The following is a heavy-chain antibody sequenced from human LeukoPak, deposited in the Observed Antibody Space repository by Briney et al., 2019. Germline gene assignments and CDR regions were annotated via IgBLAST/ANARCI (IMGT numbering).Heavy chain of an antibody. J-gene: IGHJ4*02. CDR1: GLTFSTYW. V-gene: IGHV3-7*03. CDR2: VKHDGSEK. Sequence: GGSLRLSCAVSGLTFSTYWMSWVRQAPGQGLEWVANVKHDGSEKYYVDSVKGRFTISRDNAKNSLYLQMNSLRAEDTAVYYCARDRPYYYDSSGYGIDYWGQGTLVTVSS. CDR3: ARDRPYYYDSSGYGIDY. D-gene: IGHD3-22*01.